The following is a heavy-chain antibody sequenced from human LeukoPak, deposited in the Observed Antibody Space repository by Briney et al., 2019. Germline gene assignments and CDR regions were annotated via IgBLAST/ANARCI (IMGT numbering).Heavy chain of an antibody. J-gene: IGHJ4*02. V-gene: IGHV3-23*01. CDR1: GFTFSNYA. CDR2: ITGSGNST. Sequence: GGSLRLSCPAPGFTFSNYAMTWFRQAPGKGLEWVSEITGSGNSTYYADSVKGRFTISRDNSKNTLYLQMNSLRAEDTAVYYCARELFDFDYWGQGTLVTVSS. CDR3: ARELFDFDY. D-gene: IGHD3-10*01.